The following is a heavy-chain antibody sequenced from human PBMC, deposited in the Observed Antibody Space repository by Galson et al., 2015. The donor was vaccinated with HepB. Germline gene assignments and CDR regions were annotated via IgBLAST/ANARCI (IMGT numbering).Heavy chain of an antibody. Sequence: SLRLSCAASGFTFSSYAMHWVRQAPGKGLEWVAVISYDGSNKYYADSVKGRFTISRDNSKNTLYLQMNSLRAEDTAVYYCARDTLEGGELLGFDYWGQGTLVTVSS. D-gene: IGHD1-26*01. CDR2: ISYDGSNK. V-gene: IGHV3-30-3*01. J-gene: IGHJ4*02. CDR3: ARDTLEGGELLGFDY. CDR1: GFTFSSYA.